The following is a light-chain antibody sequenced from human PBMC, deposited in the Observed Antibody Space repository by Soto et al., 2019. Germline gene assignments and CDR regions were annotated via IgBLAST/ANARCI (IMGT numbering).Light chain of an antibody. CDR3: SSYTSSSTLRV. Sequence: QSALTQPASVSGSPGQPITISCTGTSSDVGGYNYVSWYQQHPGKAPKLMIYDVNNRPSGVSNRFSGSKSGNTASLTISGLQAEDEADYSCSSYTSSSTLRVFGTGTKVTVL. CDR1: SSDVGGYNY. V-gene: IGLV2-14*01. CDR2: DVN. J-gene: IGLJ1*01.